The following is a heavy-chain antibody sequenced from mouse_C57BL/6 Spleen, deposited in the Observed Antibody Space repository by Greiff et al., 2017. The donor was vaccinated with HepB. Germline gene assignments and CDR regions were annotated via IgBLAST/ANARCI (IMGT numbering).Heavy chain of an antibody. D-gene: IGHD1-1*01. V-gene: IGHV1-55*01. CDR3: ARSYGSSYEWYFDV. CDR1: GYTFTSYW. Sequence: QVQLQQPRAELVKPGASVKMSCKASGYTFTSYWITWVKQRPGQGLEWIGDIYPGSGSTNYNEKFKSKATLTVDTSSSTAYMQLSSLTSEDSAVYYCARSYGSSYEWYFDVWGTGTTVTVSS. CDR2: IYPGSGST. J-gene: IGHJ1*03.